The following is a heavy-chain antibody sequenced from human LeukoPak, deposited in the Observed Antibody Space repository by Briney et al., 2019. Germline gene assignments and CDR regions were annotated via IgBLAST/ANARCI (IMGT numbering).Heavy chain of an antibody. CDR1: GFTFSSYS. CDR2: ISYDGSNK. CDR3: ATRGYSYGPVDY. Sequence: GGSLRLSCAASGFTFSSYSMNWVRQAPGKGLEWVAVISYDGSNKYYADSVKGRFTISRDNSKNTLYLQMNSLRAEDTAVYYCATRGYSYGPVDYWGQGTLVTVSS. D-gene: IGHD5-18*01. V-gene: IGHV3-30*03. J-gene: IGHJ4*02.